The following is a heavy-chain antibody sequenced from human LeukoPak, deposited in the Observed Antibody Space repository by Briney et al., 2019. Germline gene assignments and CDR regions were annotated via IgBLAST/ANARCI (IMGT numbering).Heavy chain of an antibody. D-gene: IGHD3-22*01. Sequence: PGGSPRLSCAASGFTFSSYAMSWVRQAPGKGLEWVGFIRNKAYGGTTEYAASVKDRFAISRDDSTASVHLQMNGLKTEDTAVYYCTRSSSGGYHFYYYMDVWGKGTTVTVSS. CDR3: TRSSSGGYHFYYYMDV. J-gene: IGHJ6*03. CDR1: GFTFSSYA. V-gene: IGHV3-49*04. CDR2: IRNKAYGGTT.